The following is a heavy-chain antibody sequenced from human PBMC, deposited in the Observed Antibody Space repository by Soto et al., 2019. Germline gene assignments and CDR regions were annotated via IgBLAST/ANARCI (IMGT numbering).Heavy chain of an antibody. CDR1: GGTFSSYT. J-gene: IGHJ5*02. Sequence: QVQLVQSGAEVKKPGSSVKVSCKASGGTFSSYTISWVRQAPGQGLEWMGRIIPILGLANYAQKFQGRVTITADKSTSTAYMELSSLRSEDTAVYYCARGERYDTSGWFDPWGQGTLVTVSS. V-gene: IGHV1-69*02. CDR2: IIPILGLA. CDR3: ARGERYDTSGWFDP. D-gene: IGHD2-2*01.